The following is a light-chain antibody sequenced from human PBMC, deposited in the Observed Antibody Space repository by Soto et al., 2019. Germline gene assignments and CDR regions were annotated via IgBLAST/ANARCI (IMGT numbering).Light chain of an antibody. Sequence: DSQMTQSPSSLSASVGDTVTITCRASPSIGTYLNWYQQKPGKAPKLLIYSASGLHSGVPSRFSGSGSGAYFTLTISNLQPEDFATYYCQERAAAFGGGTRVDI. CDR3: QERAAA. CDR2: SAS. CDR1: PSIGTY. J-gene: IGKJ4*01. V-gene: IGKV1-39*01.